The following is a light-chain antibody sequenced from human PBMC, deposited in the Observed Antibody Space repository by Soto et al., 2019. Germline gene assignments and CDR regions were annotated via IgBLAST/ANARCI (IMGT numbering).Light chain of an antibody. Sequence: QSALTQPASVSGSPGQSITISCTGTSSDPATYNLVSWYQQRPGKAPQLIIYEVAKRPSGVPARFSGSQSGDTASLTISGLQAEDGADYYCCSRLFGGGTQLTVL. V-gene: IGLV2-23*02. CDR3: CSRL. CDR2: EVA. J-gene: IGLJ2*01. CDR1: SSDPATYNL.